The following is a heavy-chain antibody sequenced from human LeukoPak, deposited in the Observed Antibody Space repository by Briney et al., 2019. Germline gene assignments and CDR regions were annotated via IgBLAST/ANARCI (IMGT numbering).Heavy chain of an antibody. CDR1: GGSISTYY. D-gene: IGHD3/OR15-3a*01. J-gene: IGHJ4*02. CDR3: ARTTIFGPVVLSDH. Sequence: SETLFLTCSVSGGSISTYYWTWVRLPPGKGLEWIGYIHHSVSTKYNPSLKSRVTMSVDTSKNQFSLKLTSVTAADTAIYYCARTTIFGPVVLSDHWGQGTLVTVSS. CDR2: IHHSVST. V-gene: IGHV4-59*01.